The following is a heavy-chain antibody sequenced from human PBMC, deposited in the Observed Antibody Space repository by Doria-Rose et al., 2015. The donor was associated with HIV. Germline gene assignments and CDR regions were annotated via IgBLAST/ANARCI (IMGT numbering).Heavy chain of an antibody. D-gene: IGHD3-3*01. Sequence: IRQAPGKGLESLWYTYYTWTSDYSPSLNSRLNIAVDTSKNQFSLKLSFVTVADTAVYYGARMGSYRELDYWGQGALVIVSA. V-gene: IGHV4-31*02. CDR2: TYYTWTS. CDR3: ARMGSYRELDY. J-gene: IGHJ4*02.